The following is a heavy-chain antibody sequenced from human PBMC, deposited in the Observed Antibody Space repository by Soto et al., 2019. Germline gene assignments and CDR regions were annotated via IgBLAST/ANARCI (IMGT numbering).Heavy chain of an antibody. CDR2: ISAYSGST. J-gene: IGHJ4*02. CDR1: GYTFTTYG. CDR3: ARDFTKSSSWPYYFDY. V-gene: IGHV1-18*01. Sequence: ASVKVSCKASGYTFTTYGISWVRQAPGQGLEWMGWISAYSGSTRFAQKLQGRVTMTTDTSTTTAYMELRSLTSDDTAVYYCARDFTKSSSWPYYFDYWGQGTLVTVSS. D-gene: IGHD6-13*01.